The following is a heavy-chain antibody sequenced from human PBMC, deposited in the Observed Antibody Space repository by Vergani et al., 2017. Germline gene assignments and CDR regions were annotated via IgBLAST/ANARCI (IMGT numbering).Heavy chain of an antibody. J-gene: IGHJ4*02. D-gene: IGHD3-10*01. CDR2: IYHSGST. CDR1: GYSISSGYY. V-gene: IGHV4-38-2*01. Sequence: QVQLQESGPGLVKPSETLSLTCAVSGYSISSGYYWGWIRQPPGKGLEWIGSIYHSGSTYYNPSLKSRVTISVDTSKNQFSLKLSSVTAADTAVYYCARSMITIVRGVSTLRGPFDYWGQGTLVTVSS. CDR3: ARSMITIVRGVSTLRGPFDY.